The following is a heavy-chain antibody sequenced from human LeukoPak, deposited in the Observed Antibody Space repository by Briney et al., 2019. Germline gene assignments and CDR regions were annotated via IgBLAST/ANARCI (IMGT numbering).Heavy chain of an antibody. CDR2: IKQDGSEK. D-gene: IGHD3-3*01. CDR3: AREPVVTIFGVVISSHFDY. CDR1: GFTFSSYW. J-gene: IGHJ4*02. V-gene: IGHV3-7*01. Sequence: QPGGSLRLSCAASGFTFSSYWMSWVRQAPGKGLEWVANIKQDGSEKYYVDSVKGRFTISRDSAKNSLYLQMNSLRAEDTAVYYCAREPVVTIFGVVISSHFDYWGQGTLVTVSS.